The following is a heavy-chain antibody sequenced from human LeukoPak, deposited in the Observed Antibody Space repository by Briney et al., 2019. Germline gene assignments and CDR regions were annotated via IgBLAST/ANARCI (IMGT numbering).Heavy chain of an antibody. D-gene: IGHD3-10*01. CDR2: ISAGGGST. V-gene: IGHV3-23*01. CDR3: AKEKYYGSD. J-gene: IGHJ4*02. Sequence: PRGSLRLSCAASGFTFSSYAMSWVRQAPGKGLEWVSSISAGGGSTNYADSVKGRFTISRENPKNTLYLQMNSLRAEDTAVYYCAKEKYYGSDWGQGTLVTVSS. CDR1: GFTFSSYA.